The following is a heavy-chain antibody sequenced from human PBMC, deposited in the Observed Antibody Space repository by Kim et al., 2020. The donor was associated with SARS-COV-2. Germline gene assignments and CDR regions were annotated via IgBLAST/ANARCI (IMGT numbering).Heavy chain of an antibody. V-gene: IGHV3-7*01. CDR3: TRGPFDY. CDR2: IKYDGSEK. J-gene: IGHJ4*02. Sequence: GGSLRLSCAASGFTFSSSWMTWVRQAPGKGLEWVAYIKYDGSEKYYVDSVKGRFTISRDNAKNSLYLQLNSLRAEDTAVYYCTRGPFDYWGQATLVIGSS. CDR1: GFTFSSSW.